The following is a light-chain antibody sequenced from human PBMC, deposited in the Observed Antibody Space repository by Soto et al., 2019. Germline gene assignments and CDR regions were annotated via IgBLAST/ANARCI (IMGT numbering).Light chain of an antibody. V-gene: IGKV3-20*01. CDR2: GSS. CDR3: QQYGYEPLT. J-gene: IGKJ4*01. Sequence: VLTQSPGTLSLSPGQRATLSCRASQNIRSNYVAWYQQKPGQAPRLLIFGSSSTATGIPDRFSASGSGTDFTLTISRLEPEDFAVYYCQQYGYEPLTFGGGTK. CDR1: QNIRSNY.